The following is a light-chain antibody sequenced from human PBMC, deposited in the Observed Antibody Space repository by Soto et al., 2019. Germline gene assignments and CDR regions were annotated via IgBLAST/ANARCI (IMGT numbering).Light chain of an antibody. CDR3: QHYKTSSPA. J-gene: IGKJ1*01. Sequence: DVQMTQSPSTLSASVGDRVTITCRASHSISSWLAWYQQKPGKAPKLLIYAASTLESRVPSRFSGTGSGTEFTLTISGLQPDDFATYYCQHYKTSSPAFGQGTKVDIK. CDR1: HSISSW. CDR2: AAS. V-gene: IGKV1-5*01.